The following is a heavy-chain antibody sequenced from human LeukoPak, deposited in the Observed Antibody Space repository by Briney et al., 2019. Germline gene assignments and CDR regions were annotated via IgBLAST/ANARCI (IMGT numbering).Heavy chain of an antibody. Sequence: ASVKVSCKASGYTFTGYYMHWVRQAPGQGLEWMGIINPSGGSTSYAQKFQGRVTMTRDTSTSTVYMELSSLRSEDTAVYYCARAKSGSYYGGAFDIWGQGTMVTVSS. CDR1: GYTFTGYY. CDR2: INPSGGST. CDR3: ARAKSGSYYGGAFDI. V-gene: IGHV1-46*01. D-gene: IGHD1-26*01. J-gene: IGHJ3*02.